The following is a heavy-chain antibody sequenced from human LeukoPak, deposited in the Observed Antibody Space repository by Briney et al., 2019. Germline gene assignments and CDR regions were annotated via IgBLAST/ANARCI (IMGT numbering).Heavy chain of an antibody. CDR2: ISSSSSYI. V-gene: IGHV3-21*01. Sequence: GGSLRLSCAASGFTFCSYTMNWVRQAPGKGLEWVSAISSSSSYIYYADSVKGRFTISRHNAKRSLYLQMNSLRAEDTAVYYCARDLGGYGDYGTNFDYWGQGTLVTVSS. CDR1: GFTFCSYT. D-gene: IGHD4-17*01. J-gene: IGHJ4*02. CDR3: ARDLGGYGDYGTNFDY.